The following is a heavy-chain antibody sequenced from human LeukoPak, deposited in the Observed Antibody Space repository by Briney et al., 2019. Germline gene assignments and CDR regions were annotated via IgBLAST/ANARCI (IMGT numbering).Heavy chain of an antibody. CDR3: ATYSILNAREFRY. CDR1: GFTFSNSW. Sequence: GGSLRLSCAGSGFTFSNSWMGWARQAPGKGLEWVANVQHIGGETYYVDSVKGRFTISRDNAKNSVYLQMNSLGADDTAVYYCATYSILNAREFRYWGQGTLSPSLQ. CDR2: VQHIGGET. V-gene: IGHV3-7*01. J-gene: IGHJ1*01. D-gene: IGHD4-11*01.